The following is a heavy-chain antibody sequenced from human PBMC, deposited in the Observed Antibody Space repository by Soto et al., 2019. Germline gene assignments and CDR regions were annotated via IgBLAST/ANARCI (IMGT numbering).Heavy chain of an antibody. CDR2: INPSGGST. CDR3: ARLGYSSSSGGGHYGMDV. J-gene: IGHJ6*02. D-gene: IGHD6-6*01. CDR1: GYTFTSYY. V-gene: IGHV1-46*01. Sequence: ASVKVSCKASGYTFTSYYMHWVRQAPGQGLEWMGIINPSGGSTSYAQKFQGRVTMTRDTSTSTVYMELSSLRSEDTAVDYWARLGYSSSSGGGHYGMDVWGQGTTVTVSS.